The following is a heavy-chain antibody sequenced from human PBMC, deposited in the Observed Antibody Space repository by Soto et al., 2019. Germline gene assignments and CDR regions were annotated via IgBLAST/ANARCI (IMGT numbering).Heavy chain of an antibody. V-gene: IGHV1-69*06. CDR3: ASSIPLWTLPYNWFDP. Sequence: QVQLVQSGAEVKKPGSSVKVSCKASGGTFSSYAISWVRQAPGQGLEWMGGIIPIFGTANYAQKFQGRVTITADKSTSTAYMELSSLRSEDTAVYYCASSIPLWTLPYNWFDPWGQGTLVTVSS. CDR1: GGTFSSYA. D-gene: IGHD5-18*01. J-gene: IGHJ5*02. CDR2: IIPIFGTA.